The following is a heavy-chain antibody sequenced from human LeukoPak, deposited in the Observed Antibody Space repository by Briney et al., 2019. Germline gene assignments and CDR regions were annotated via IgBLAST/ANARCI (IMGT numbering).Heavy chain of an antibody. D-gene: IGHD6-13*01. CDR2: ISTDGSSR. V-gene: IGHV3-74*01. CDR1: GFTFSSYW. CDR3: ARGGGAAADY. Sequence: GGSLRLSCAASGFTFSSYWMHWLRQEPRKGLVWVSRISTDGSSRSYADSVKGRFTISRDNGKNTLYLQMNSLRAEDTAVYYCARGGGAAADYWGQGTLVTVSS. J-gene: IGHJ4*02.